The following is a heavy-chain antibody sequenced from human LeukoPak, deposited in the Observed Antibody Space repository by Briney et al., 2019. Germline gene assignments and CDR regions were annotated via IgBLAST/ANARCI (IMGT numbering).Heavy chain of an antibody. CDR3: AKVHDYGDRNLGIFDY. D-gene: IGHD4-17*01. CDR2: ISSSSSTI. J-gene: IGHJ4*02. Sequence: GGSLRLSCAAFGFTFSSYSMYWVRQAPGKGLEWVSYISSSSSTIYYADSVKGRFTISRDNAKNSLYLQMNSLRAEDTAVYYCAKVHDYGDRNLGIFDYWGQGTLVTVSS. CDR1: GFTFSSYS. V-gene: IGHV3-48*01.